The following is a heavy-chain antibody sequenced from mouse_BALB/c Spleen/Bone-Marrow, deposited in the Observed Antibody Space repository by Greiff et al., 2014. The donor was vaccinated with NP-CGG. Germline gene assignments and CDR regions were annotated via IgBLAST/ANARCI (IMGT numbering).Heavy chain of an antibody. J-gene: IGHJ4*01. Sequence: EVQGVESGGGLVKPGGSLKLSCAASGFTFSDYYMYWVRQTPEKRLEWVATISDGGGYTYYPDSVWGRFTISRDNAKNNLYLQVSSLKSEDTAMYYCARSGERYGAMDYWGQGTSVTVFS. V-gene: IGHV5-4*02. CDR1: GFTFSDYY. CDR2: ISDGGGYT. CDR3: ARSGERYGAMDY. D-gene: IGHD2-10*02.